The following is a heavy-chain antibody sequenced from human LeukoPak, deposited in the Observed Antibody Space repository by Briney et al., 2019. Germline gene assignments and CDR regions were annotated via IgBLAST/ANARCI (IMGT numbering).Heavy chain of an antibody. CDR3: AGIPGGAYCGGDCPTPFDY. Sequence: GSLRLSCAASGFTFSSYWMHWVRQAPGKGLEWVSAISGSGGSTYYADSVKGRFTISRDYSKNTLYLQMNSLRAEDTAVYYCAGIPGGAYCGGDCPTPFDYWGQGTLVTVSS. CDR2: ISGSGGST. V-gene: IGHV3-23*01. J-gene: IGHJ4*02. CDR1: GFTFSSYW. D-gene: IGHD2-21*02.